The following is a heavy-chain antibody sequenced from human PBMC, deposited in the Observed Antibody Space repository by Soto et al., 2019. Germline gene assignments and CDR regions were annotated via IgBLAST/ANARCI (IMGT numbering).Heavy chain of an antibody. CDR2: IIPIFGTA. V-gene: IGHV1-69*01. CDR1: GGTFSSYA. Sequence: QVQLVQSGAEVKKPGSSVKVSCKASGGTFSSYAISWVRQAPGQGLEWMGGIIPIFGTANYAQKFQGRVTITEDESTSTAYMELSSLRSEDTAVYYCARLFPTEYDSSGNDAFDIWGQGTMVTVSS. D-gene: IGHD3-22*01. CDR3: ARLFPTEYDSSGNDAFDI. J-gene: IGHJ3*02.